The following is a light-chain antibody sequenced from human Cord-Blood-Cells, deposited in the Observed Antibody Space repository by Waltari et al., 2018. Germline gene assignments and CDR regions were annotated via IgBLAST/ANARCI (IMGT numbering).Light chain of an antibody. Sequence: QSALHTPPSVTGSAVDSATISCTGTSSAVGCYRYVSWYQQHPGKAPKLMIYDVSKRPSGVPDRFSGSKSGNTASLTISGLQAEDEADYYCCSYAGSYTYVFGTGTKVTVL. CDR2: DVS. J-gene: IGLJ1*01. V-gene: IGLV2-11*01. CDR3: CSYAGSYTYV. CDR1: SSAVGCYRY.